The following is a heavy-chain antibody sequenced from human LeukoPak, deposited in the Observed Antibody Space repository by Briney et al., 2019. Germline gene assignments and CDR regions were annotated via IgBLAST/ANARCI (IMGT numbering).Heavy chain of an antibody. Sequence: ASVKVSCKASGYTFTSYDINWVRQATGQGLEWMGWMNPNSGNTVYAQKFQGRVTITRNTSISTAYMELSSLRSEDTAVYYCVVVPAASNYYYYYMDVWGKGTTVTVSS. CDR1: GYTFTSYD. CDR3: VVVPAASNYYYYYMDV. V-gene: IGHV1-8*03. D-gene: IGHD2-2*01. J-gene: IGHJ6*03. CDR2: MNPNSGNT.